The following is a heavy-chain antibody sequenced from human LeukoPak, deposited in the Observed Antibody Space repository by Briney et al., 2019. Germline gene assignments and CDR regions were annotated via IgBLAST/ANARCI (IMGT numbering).Heavy chain of an antibody. D-gene: IGHD3-22*01. CDR3: AGQHDSNGYYFY. J-gene: IGHJ4*02. CDR1: GNSISSGYY. Sequence: SETLSLTCAVTGNSISSGYYWGWTRQPPGKGLEWIGSIYHSGSTYYNPSLKSRVTISVDTSKNRFSLKLRSVTAADTAVYYCAGQHDSNGYYFYWGQGTLVTVSS. V-gene: IGHV4-38-2*01. CDR2: IYHSGST.